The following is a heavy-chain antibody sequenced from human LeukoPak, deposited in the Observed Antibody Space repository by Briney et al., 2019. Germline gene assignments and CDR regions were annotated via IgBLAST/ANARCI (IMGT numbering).Heavy chain of an antibody. V-gene: IGHV3-53*01. Sequence: GGSLRLSCAASGFTVSSNYMSWVRQAPGKGLEWVSVIYSGGSTYYADSVKGRFTISRDNSKNTLYLQTNSLRAEDTAVYYCARANGGYDILTGYYGNYYYGMDVWGKGTTVTVSS. D-gene: IGHD3-9*01. CDR2: IYSGGST. J-gene: IGHJ6*04. CDR1: GFTVSSNY. CDR3: ARANGGYDILTGYYGNYYYGMDV.